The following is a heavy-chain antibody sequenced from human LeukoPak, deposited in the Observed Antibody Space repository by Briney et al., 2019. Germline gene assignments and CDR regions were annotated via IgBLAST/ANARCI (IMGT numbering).Heavy chain of an antibody. Sequence: GGSLRLSCAASGFTFSSYAMHWVRQAPGKGLEWVAIISYDGIIEDYSDSVKGRFTISRDNFKNTLYLQMNSLRAEDTAVYYCASLNRGLYVFDIWGQGTMVTVSS. CDR1: GFTFSSYA. CDR3: ASLNRGLYVFDI. V-gene: IGHV3-30*04. CDR2: ISYDGIIE. J-gene: IGHJ3*02.